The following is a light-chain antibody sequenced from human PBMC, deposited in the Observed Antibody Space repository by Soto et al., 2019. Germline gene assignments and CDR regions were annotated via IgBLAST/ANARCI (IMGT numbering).Light chain of an antibody. CDR3: VLYMRSGISV. V-gene: IGLV2-11*01. CDR1: SSDIGSYNA. J-gene: IGLJ2*01. CDR2: DVF. Sequence: QSALTQPRSVSGSPGHSVTISCFGTSSDIGSYNAVSWYQQHPGKAPKLIIFDVFERPSGVPDRFSGSKSGNSASLTISGLQAEDESDYYCVLYMRSGISVFGGGTQLTVL.